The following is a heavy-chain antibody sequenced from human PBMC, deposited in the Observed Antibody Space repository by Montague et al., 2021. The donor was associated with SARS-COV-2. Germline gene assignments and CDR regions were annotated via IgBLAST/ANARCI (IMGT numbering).Heavy chain of an antibody. Sequence: SETLSLTCTISGVSISTYYWSWIRHPPGQRLEYIGYIYYSGSTSYNPSLGSRVTISLDTSRNQFSQRLISVTPADTAVYYCARSTCHRPSLDSWGQGALVTVSS. V-gene: IGHV4-59*01. CDR3: ARSTCHRPSLDS. D-gene: IGHD2/OR15-2a*01. CDR2: IYYSGST. J-gene: IGHJ4*02. CDR1: GVSISTYY.